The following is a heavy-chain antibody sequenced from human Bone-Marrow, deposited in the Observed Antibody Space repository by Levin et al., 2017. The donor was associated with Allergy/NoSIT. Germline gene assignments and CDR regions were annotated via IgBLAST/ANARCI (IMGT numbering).Heavy chain of an antibody. V-gene: IGHV1-2*02. Sequence: ASVKVSCKASGYTFTGYYMHWVRQAPGQGLEWMGWINPNSGGTNYAQKFQGRVTMTRDTSISTAYMELSRLRSDDTAVYYCARGLFGYPLGLFPRPYYFDYWGQGTLVTVSS. CDR1: GYTFTGYY. D-gene: IGHD6-25*01. J-gene: IGHJ4*02. CDR3: ARGLFGYPLGLFPRPYYFDY. CDR2: INPNSGGT.